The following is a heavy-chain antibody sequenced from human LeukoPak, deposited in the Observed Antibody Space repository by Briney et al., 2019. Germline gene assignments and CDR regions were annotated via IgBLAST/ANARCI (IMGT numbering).Heavy chain of an antibody. Sequence: ASVKVSCKASGYTFSDYYIHWVRQAPGQGLEWMGWINPKSGGIDYAPKFQDRVTMTRDSSISTAYMELRRLRSDDTAVYYCARDRGVLEWLALDYYFGMDVGGQGTTVTVSS. D-gene: IGHD3-3*01. J-gene: IGHJ6*02. V-gene: IGHV1-2*02. CDR1: GYTFSDYY. CDR2: INPKSGGI. CDR3: ARDRGVLEWLALDYYFGMDV.